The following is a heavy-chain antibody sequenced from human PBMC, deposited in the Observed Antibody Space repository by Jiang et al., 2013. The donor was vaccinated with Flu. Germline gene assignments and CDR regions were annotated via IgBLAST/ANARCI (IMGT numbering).Heavy chain of an antibody. CDR2: IYPDDSQA. D-gene: IGHD2-15*01. CDR1: GYDFYGYW. CDR3: ARLVGDCRRNNCGFERHWFDP. J-gene: IGHJ5*02. Sequence: KKPGESLKISCKGFGYDFYGYWIGWVRQMPGKGLEWMGIIYPDDSQARYSPSFQGQVTMSADKSISTAYLQWSSLKASDSAMYFCARLVGDCRRNNCGFERHWFDPWGQGTLVTVSS. V-gene: IGHV5-51*01.